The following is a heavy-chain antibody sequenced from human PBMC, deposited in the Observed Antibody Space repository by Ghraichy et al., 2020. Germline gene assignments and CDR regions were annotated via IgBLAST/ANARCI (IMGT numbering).Heavy chain of an antibody. CDR2: IYYSGRT. V-gene: IGHV4-59*01. J-gene: IGHJ6*02. CDR3: ARDRPLPFGVVNDYYGMDV. CDR1: GVSISSYY. D-gene: IGHD3-3*01. Sequence: SETLSLTCTVSGVSISSYYWSWIRQPPGKGLEWIGYIYYSGRTNYNPSLKSRVTISVDTSKNQFSLKVNSVTAADTAVYYCARDRPLPFGVVNDYYGMDVWGQGTTVTVSS.